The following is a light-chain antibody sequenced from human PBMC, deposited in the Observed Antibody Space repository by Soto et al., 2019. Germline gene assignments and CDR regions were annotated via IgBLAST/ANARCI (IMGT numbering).Light chain of an antibody. Sequence: QSALTQPRSVSGSPGQSVTISCTGTSSDIGGYDSVSWYQRHPGKAPKLMIYDVSKRPSGVPDRFSGSKSGNTASLTISGLQAEDEADYYCCSYAGNYYVFGTGTKVTVL. CDR1: SSDIGGYDS. CDR2: DVS. J-gene: IGLJ1*01. CDR3: CSYAGNYYV. V-gene: IGLV2-11*01.